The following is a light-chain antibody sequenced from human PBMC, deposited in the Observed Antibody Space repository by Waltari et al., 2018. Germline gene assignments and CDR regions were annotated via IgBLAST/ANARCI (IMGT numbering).Light chain of an antibody. V-gene: IGLV3-10*01. J-gene: IGLJ2*01. Sequence: SYDLTQPPSVSVSPGQMARITCSGDALPKKYAYWYQQKSGQAPVLVIYEDKKRPSGIPEGFSGSSSGTMATLTISGAQVEDEADYYCYSTDSSGHHRVFGGGTKLTVL. CDR2: EDK. CDR3: YSTDSSGHHRV. CDR1: ALPKKY.